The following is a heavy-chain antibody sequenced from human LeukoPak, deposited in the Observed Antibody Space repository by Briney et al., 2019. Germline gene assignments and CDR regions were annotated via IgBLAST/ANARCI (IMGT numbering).Heavy chain of an antibody. J-gene: IGHJ3*02. CDR3: ARDLHYAFDI. Sequence: GGSLRLSCAASGFTFSGYAMNWVRQAPGKGLEWVSHVYSSDTTYADSVKGRFTISRDNAKNSLYLQMNSLRDEDTAVYYCARDLHYAFDIWGQGTMVTASS. D-gene: IGHD3-10*01. V-gene: IGHV3-48*02. CDR1: GFTFSGYA. CDR2: VYSSDTT.